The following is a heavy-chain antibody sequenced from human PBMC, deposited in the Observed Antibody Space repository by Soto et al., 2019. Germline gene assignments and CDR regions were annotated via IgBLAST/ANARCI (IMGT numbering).Heavy chain of an antibody. J-gene: IGHJ3*01. CDR3: ASSGSGHGTYAFDL. CDR2: IYHSGST. D-gene: IGHD2-15*01. V-gene: IGHV4-59*08. Sequence: QVQLQESGPGLVKPSETLALTCTVSGGSISSYYWSWIRQPPGKGLEWIGYIYHSGSTNYNPSLKSRVTISVDTSKNQFSLNVTSVTAADTAVYHCASSGSGHGTYAFDLWGQGTMDTVSS. CDR1: GGSISSYY.